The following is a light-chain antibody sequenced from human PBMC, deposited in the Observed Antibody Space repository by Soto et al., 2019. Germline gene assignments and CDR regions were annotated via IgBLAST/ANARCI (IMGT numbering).Light chain of an antibody. CDR1: QTVRNNY. CDR2: DAS. CDR3: QQFSSYPLT. Sequence: EFVLTQSPCTLSLSPGERATLSCRASQTVRNNYLAWYQQKPGQAPKLLIYDASSRATGIPDRFSGGGSGTDFILTISRLEPEDFAVYYCQQFSSYPLTFGGGTKVEIK. J-gene: IGKJ4*01. V-gene: IGKV3-20*01.